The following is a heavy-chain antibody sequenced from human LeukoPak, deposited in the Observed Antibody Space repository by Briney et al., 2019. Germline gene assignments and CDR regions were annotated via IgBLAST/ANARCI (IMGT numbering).Heavy chain of an antibody. CDR3: ATVAAPEGPLEPYYFDY. J-gene: IGHJ4*02. CDR1: GGTFSSYA. V-gene: IGHV1-69*13. Sequence: SVTVSCKASGGTFSSYAISWVRQAPGQGLEWMGGIIPIFGTANYAQKFQGRVTITADESTSTAYMELSSLRSEDTAVYYCATVAAPEGPLEPYYFDYWGQGTLVTVSS. D-gene: IGHD2-15*01. CDR2: IIPIFGTA.